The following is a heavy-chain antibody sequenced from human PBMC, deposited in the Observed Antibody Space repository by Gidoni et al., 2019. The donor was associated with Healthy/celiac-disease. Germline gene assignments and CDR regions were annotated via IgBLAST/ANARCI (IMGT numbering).Heavy chain of an antibody. D-gene: IGHD6-19*01. CDR2: ISSSSSYI. Sequence: EVQLVESGGGLVKPWGSLRLSCAASGVTFSSYSMNWVRQAPGKGLEWVSSISSSSSYIYYADSVKGRFTISRDNAKNSLYLQRNSLRAEDTAVYYCARDHSSGWFDYWGQGTLVTVSS. CDR3: ARDHSSGWFDY. V-gene: IGHV3-21*01. CDR1: GVTFSSYS. J-gene: IGHJ4*02.